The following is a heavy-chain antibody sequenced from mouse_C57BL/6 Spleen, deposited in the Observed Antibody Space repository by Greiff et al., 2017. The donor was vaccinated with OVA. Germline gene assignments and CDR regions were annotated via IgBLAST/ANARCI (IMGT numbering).Heavy chain of an antibody. CDR2: IHPNSGST. D-gene: IGHD2-13*01. Sequence: QVQLKQPGAELVKPGASVKLSCKASGYTFTSYWMHWVKQRPGQGLEWIGMIHPNSGSTNYNEKFKSKATLTVDKSSSTAYMQLSSLTSEDSAVYYCASGRLLLFAYWGQGTLVTVSA. J-gene: IGHJ3*01. CDR3: ASGRLLLFAY. V-gene: IGHV1-64*01. CDR1: GYTFTSYW.